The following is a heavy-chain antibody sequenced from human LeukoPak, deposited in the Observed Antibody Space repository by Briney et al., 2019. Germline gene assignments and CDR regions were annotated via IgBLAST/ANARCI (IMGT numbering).Heavy chain of an antibody. D-gene: IGHD2-2*02. CDR3: ATMVVVVPAAISWFDP. CDR1: GYTLTELS. Sequence: ASVKVSCKVSGYTLTELSMHWVRQAPGKGLEWMGGFDPEDGETIYAQKFQGRVTMTEDTSTDTAYMELSSLRSEDTAVYYCATMVVVVPAAISWFDPWGQRTLVTVSS. J-gene: IGHJ5*02. CDR2: FDPEDGET. V-gene: IGHV1-24*01.